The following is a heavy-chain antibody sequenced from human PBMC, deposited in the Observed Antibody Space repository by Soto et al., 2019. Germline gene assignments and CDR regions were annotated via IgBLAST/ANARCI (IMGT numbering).Heavy chain of an antibody. D-gene: IGHD6-6*01. CDR3: AKDPSRVSSSSNNWFDP. J-gene: IGHJ5*02. CDR2: ISGSGGST. Sequence: GGSLRLSCAASGFTFSSYAMSWVRQAPGKGLEWVSAISGSGGSTYYADSVKGRFTISRDNSKNTLYLQMNSLRAEDTAVYYCAKDPSRVSSSSNNWFDPWGQGTLVTVSS. CDR1: GFTFSSYA. V-gene: IGHV3-23*01.